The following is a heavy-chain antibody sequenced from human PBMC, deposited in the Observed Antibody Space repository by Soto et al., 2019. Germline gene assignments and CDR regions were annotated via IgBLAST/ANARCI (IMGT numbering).Heavy chain of an antibody. J-gene: IGHJ5*02. V-gene: IGHV1-2*02. CDR1: GYTFTVYY. CDR2: INPNSGGT. Sequence: ASVKVSCQASGYTFTVYYMHCVLQAPGQGLEWMGWINPNSGGTNYAQKFQGRVTMTRDTSISTAYMELSRLRSDDTAVYYCARDPRRAPSDPWGQGTLVTVSS. CDR3: ARDPRRAPSDP.